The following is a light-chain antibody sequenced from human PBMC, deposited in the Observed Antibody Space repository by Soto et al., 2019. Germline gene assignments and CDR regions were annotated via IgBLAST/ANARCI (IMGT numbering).Light chain of an antibody. CDR1: SNDIGGYIY. Sequence: QSALTQPASVSGSPGQSITISCTGTSNDIGGYIYVSWYQQHPGKAPKVMIYEVSNRPSGVSNRFSGSKSGNTASLTISGLQAEDEADYYCSSYRSSNSVVFGGGTQLTVL. CDR3: SSYRSSNSVV. CDR2: EVS. V-gene: IGLV2-14*01. J-gene: IGLJ2*01.